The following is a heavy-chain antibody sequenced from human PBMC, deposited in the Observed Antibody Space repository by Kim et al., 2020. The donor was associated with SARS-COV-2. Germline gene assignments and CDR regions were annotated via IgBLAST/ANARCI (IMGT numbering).Heavy chain of an antibody. D-gene: IGHD5-18*01. V-gene: IGHV4-39*07. CDR1: GGSISSSSYY. Sequence: SETLSLTCTVSGGSISSSSYYWGWIRQPPGKGLEWIGSIYYSGSTYYNPSLKSRVTISVDTSKNQFSLKLSSVTAADTAVYYCATGVGPYVDTAMVIMSAFDYWGQGTLVTVSS. CDR3: ATGVGPYVDTAMVIMSAFDY. CDR2: IYYSGST. J-gene: IGHJ4*02.